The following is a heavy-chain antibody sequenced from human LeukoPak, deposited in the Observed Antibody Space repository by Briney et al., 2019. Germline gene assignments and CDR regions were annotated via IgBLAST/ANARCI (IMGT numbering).Heavy chain of an antibody. D-gene: IGHD2-15*01. V-gene: IGHV3-20*01. CDR2: INWSGDST. J-gene: IGHJ2*01. CDR3: ARGGGYCRGGSCYQPLAL. Sequence: GGSLRLSCATSKFTFEDYGMSWVRQGPGKGLEWVSGINWSGDSTDSADSVKGRFTISRDNAKKFLYLQMNSLRAEDTALYHCARGGGYCRGGSCYQPLALWGRGTLVTVSS. CDR1: KFTFEDYG.